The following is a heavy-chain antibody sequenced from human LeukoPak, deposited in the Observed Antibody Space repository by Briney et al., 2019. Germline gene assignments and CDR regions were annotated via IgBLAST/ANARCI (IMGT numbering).Heavy chain of an antibody. Sequence: SETLSLTCTVSGGSISSGGYYWSWIRQHPGKGLEWIGYIYYSGSTYYNPSLKSRVTISVDTSKNQFSLKLSSVTAADTAVYYCARGNWNYVFDYWGQGTLVTVSS. CDR1: GGSISSGGYY. D-gene: IGHD1-7*01. J-gene: IGHJ4*02. V-gene: IGHV4-31*03. CDR3: ARGNWNYVFDY. CDR2: IYYSGST.